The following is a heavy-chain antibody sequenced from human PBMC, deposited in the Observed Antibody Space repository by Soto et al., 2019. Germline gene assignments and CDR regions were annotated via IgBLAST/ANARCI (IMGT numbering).Heavy chain of an antibody. J-gene: IGHJ3*01. Sequence: SETLSLTCSFSGDSLNSGGHYWSWVRQNSRKGLEWIGYISYTGNTYYNPSLKSRVSISADTSKNQFSLRLSSVTDADTAVYYCTRDSNDGFEVWGQGTMVT. CDR3: TRDSNDGFEV. CDR2: ISYTGNT. CDR1: GDSLNSGGHY. V-gene: IGHV4-31*03.